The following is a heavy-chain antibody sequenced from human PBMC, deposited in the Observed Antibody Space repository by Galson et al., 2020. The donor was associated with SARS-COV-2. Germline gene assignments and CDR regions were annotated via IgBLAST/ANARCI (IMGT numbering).Heavy chain of an antibody. CDR2: INPSGST. J-gene: IGHJ6*02. D-gene: IGHD2-15*01. Sequence: SQASETLSLTCAVYGGSFSGYYWSWIRQPPGKGLEWIGEINPSGSTNYNPSLKSRVTISVDTSKNQFSLKLRSVTAADTDVYYCARSGYCSGGSCYSYYYYGMDVWRQGTTVTVSS. CDR1: GGSFSGYY. CDR3: ARSGYCSGGSCYSYYYYGMDV. V-gene: IGHV4-34*01.